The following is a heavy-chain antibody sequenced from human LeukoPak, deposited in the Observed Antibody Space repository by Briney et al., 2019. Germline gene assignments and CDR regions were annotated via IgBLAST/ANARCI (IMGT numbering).Heavy chain of an antibody. J-gene: IGHJ2*01. Sequence: PSQTLSLTCTVSGGSISSGDYYWSWIRQPPGKGLEWIRYMYYSGSTYYNPSLKSRVTISVDTSKNQFSLKLSSVTAADTAVYYCARDRMVRGVTDWYFDLWGRSTLATVSS. CDR2: MYYSGST. CDR1: GGSISSGDYY. CDR3: ARDRMVRGVTDWYFDL. V-gene: IGHV4-30-4*01. D-gene: IGHD3-10*01.